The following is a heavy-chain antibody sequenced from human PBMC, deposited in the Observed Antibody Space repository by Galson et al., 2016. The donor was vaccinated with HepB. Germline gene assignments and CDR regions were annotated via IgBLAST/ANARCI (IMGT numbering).Heavy chain of an antibody. Sequence: SLRLSCAASGFTFSTYAMSWVRQAPGKGLEWVGRIKSKTDGGTTDYAAPVKGRFTISRDDSKNTLYLQMNSLKTEDTAVYYCTTDRGYSSGWYYYGMDAWGQGTTVTVSS. CDR1: GFTFSTYA. CDR3: TTDRGYSSGWYYYGMDA. CDR2: IKSKTDGGTT. V-gene: IGHV3-15*01. J-gene: IGHJ6*02. D-gene: IGHD6-19*01.